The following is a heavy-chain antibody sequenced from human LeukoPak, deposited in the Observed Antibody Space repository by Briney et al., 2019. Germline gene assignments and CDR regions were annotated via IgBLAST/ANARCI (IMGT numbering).Heavy chain of an antibody. V-gene: IGHV3-30-3*01. CDR1: GFTFSSYA. D-gene: IGHD1-26*01. Sequence: GGSLRLSFAASGFTFSSYAMHWVRQAPGKGLEWVAVISYDGSNKYYADSVKGRFTISRDNSKNTLYLQMNSLRAEDTAVYYCARGIVGAEYWGQGTLVTVSS. J-gene: IGHJ4*02. CDR2: ISYDGSNK. CDR3: ARGIVGAEY.